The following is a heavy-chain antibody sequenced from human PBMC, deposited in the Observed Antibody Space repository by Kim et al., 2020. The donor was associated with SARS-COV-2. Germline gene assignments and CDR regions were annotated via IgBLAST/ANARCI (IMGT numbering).Heavy chain of an antibody. Sequence: GGSLRLSCAASGFTFANAWMTWVRQASGKGLEWVGRIRSKANGGTTEYAAPVRGRFSISRDDSKNIVYLQMNSLTVEDSAVYYCTAGGYENFLFFYNGMDVWGQGTTVTVSS. CDR2: IRSKANGGTT. J-gene: IGHJ6*02. V-gene: IGHV3-15*01. CDR1: GFTFANAW. D-gene: IGHD3-16*01. CDR3: TAGGYENFLFFYNGMDV.